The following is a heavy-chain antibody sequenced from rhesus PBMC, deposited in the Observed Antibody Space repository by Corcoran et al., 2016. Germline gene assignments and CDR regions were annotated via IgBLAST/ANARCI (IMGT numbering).Heavy chain of an antibody. J-gene: IGHJ4*01. CDR2: INGNSGST. CDR1: GASIRSYW. V-gene: IGHV4-80*01. CDR3: ASPLSYFDY. Sequence: QVQLQESGPGLVKPSETLSLTCAVSGASIRSYWWTWIRPPPGKGLEWIGEINGNSGSTNYNPSLKSRVTISKDASKNHFSLKLSSVTAADTAVYYCASPLSYFDYWGQGVLVTVSS.